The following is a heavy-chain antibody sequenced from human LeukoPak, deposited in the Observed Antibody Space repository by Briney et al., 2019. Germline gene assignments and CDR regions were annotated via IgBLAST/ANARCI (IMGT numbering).Heavy chain of an antibody. J-gene: IGHJ3*02. CDR3: ATGFMITFGGVIVSRTNAFDI. CDR1: GYTFTSYY. V-gene: IGHV1-46*01. CDR2: INPSGGST. Sequence: ASVKVSCKASGYTFTSYYMHWVRQAPGQGLEWMGIINPSGGSTIYAQKFQGRVTMTEDTSTDTAYMELSSLRSEDTAVYYCATGFMITFGGVIVSRTNAFDIWGQGTMVTVSS. D-gene: IGHD3-16*02.